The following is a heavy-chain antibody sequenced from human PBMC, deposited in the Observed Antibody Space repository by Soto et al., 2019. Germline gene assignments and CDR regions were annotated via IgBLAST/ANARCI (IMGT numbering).Heavy chain of an antibody. CDR2: IIPIFGTA. V-gene: IGHV1-69*13. CDR1: GGTFSSYA. CDR3: AENDYSNYLMGP. Sequence: SVKVSCKASGGTFSSYAISWVRQAPGQGLEWMGGIIPIFGTANYAQKFQGRVTITADESTSTAYMELSSLRSEDTAVYYCAENDYSNYLMGPWGQGTLVTVSS. J-gene: IGHJ5*02. D-gene: IGHD4-4*01.